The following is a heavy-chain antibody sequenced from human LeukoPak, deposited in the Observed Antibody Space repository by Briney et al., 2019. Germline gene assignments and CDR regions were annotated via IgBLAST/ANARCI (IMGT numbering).Heavy chain of an antibody. Sequence: ASVKVSCKASGYTFTGYYMHWARQAPGQGLEWMGWINPNSGGTNYAQKFQGRVTMTRDTSISTAYMELSRLRSDDTAVYYCARARYDSSGYYGYWGQGTLVTVSS. V-gene: IGHV1-2*02. CDR3: ARARYDSSGYYGY. D-gene: IGHD3-22*01. J-gene: IGHJ4*02. CDR2: INPNSGGT. CDR1: GYTFTGYY.